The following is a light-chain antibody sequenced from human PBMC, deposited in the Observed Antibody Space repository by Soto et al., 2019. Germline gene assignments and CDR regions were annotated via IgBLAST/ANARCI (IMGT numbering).Light chain of an antibody. CDR1: SSDVGDYNY. CDR2: DVN. CDR3: TSYTSSSTFV. J-gene: IGLJ1*01. Sequence: QSALTLPASVSGSPGQSITISCTGTSSDVGDYNYVSWYQQHPDKAPKLMIYDVNNRPSGVSNRFSGSKSGNTASLTISGLQTEDEADYYCTSYTSSSTFVFGGGTKLTVL. V-gene: IGLV2-14*03.